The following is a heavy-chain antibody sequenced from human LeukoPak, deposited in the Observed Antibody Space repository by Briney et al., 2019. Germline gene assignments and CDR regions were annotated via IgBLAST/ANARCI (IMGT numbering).Heavy chain of an antibody. CDR2: IRYDGSNK. D-gene: IGHD3-9*01. Sequence: GGSLRLSCVASGFTFSSYGMHWVRQAPGKGLEWMAFIRYDGSNKYYGDSVKGRFTISRDNSKNTMYLQMNSLRAEDTAVYYCAKDGNYDILTGYYMGFDHWGQGTLVTVSS. CDR1: GFTFSSYG. J-gene: IGHJ4*02. CDR3: AKDGNYDILTGYYMGFDH. V-gene: IGHV3-30*02.